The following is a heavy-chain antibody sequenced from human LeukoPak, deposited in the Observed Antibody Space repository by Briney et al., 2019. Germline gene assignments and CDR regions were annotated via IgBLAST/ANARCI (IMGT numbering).Heavy chain of an antibody. Sequence: PSETLSLTCTVSGGSINRYYWSWIRQPPGEGLEWIGYIYYSGNTNYNPSLKSRVSISIDTSKNQLSLQLSSVTAADTAVYYCARDRDSSGLRDFDLWGRGTLVTVSA. D-gene: IGHD3-22*01. CDR2: IYYSGNT. V-gene: IGHV4-59*01. J-gene: IGHJ2*01. CDR3: ARDRDSSGLRDFDL. CDR1: GGSINRYY.